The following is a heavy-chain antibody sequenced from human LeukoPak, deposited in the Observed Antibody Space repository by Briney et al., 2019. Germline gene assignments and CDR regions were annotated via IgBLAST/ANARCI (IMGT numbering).Heavy chain of an antibody. CDR1: GFTFSNAW. V-gene: IGHV3-15*01. Sequence: GGSLRLSCAASGFTFSNAWMSWVRQAPGKGLEWVAHIKSKGNGGTTEYAAPVKGRFTITRDDSRNTLSLQMNSLKSEDTAVYYCARWARNWNDAYWGQGTLVTVSS. D-gene: IGHD1-1*01. CDR3: ARWARNWNDAY. J-gene: IGHJ4*02. CDR2: IKSKGNGGTT.